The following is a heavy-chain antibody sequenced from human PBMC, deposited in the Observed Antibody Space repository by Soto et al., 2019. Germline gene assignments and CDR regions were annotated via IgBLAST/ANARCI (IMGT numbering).Heavy chain of an antibody. J-gene: IGHJ1*01. D-gene: IGHD2-15*01. CDR2: IYYSETS. CDR3: TRHAIGVVVPAAIRN. V-gene: IGHV4-39*01. Sequence: LSLTCAVSGGSISSSSYYWDWIRQPPGKGLEWIGTIYYSETSNYNPSLRGRVTIVVDTSKNEFSLRLTSATAADTAVYYCTRHAIGVVVPAAIRNWGQGSLVTVSS. CDR1: GGSISSSSYY.